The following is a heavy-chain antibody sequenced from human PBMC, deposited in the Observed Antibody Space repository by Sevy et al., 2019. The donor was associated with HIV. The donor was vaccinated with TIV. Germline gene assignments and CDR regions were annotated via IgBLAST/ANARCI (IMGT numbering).Heavy chain of an antibody. Sequence: GGSLRLSCAASGFTFDYYWMNWVRQAPGKGLEWVANIKDDGSAKHYVDSVKGRFTISRDNAKNQLYVQMSSLRVEDTAIYYCVRNYDSTGYNNFRDGIFDLWGQGTKVTVSS. D-gene: IGHD3-22*01. CDR3: VRNYDSTGYNNFRDGIFDL. CDR2: IKDDGSAK. CDR1: GFTFDYYW. V-gene: IGHV3-7*03. J-gene: IGHJ3*01.